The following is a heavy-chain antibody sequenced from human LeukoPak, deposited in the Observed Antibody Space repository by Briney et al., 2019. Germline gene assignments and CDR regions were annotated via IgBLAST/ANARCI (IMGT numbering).Heavy chain of an antibody. J-gene: IGHJ4*02. V-gene: IGHV3-33*01. D-gene: IGHD3-10*01. Sequence: GTSLRLSCAGSGFRFSTYGMHWVRQAPGKGLEWLGYVWFDGSNSDYVDPVKGQFTISRDNSKNTVFLQMNSLRAEDTAVYHCARFAGSDYTGSFDLWGQGTPVTVSS. CDR3: ARFAGSDYTGSFDL. CDR1: GFRFSTYG. CDR2: VWFDGSNS.